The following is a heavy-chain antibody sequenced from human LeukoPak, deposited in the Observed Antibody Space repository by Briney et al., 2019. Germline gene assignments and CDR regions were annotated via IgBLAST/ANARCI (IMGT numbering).Heavy chain of an antibody. D-gene: IGHD5-18*01. CDR3: ARQTAMGRSGDY. Sequence: AGESLKISCKASGYSFTSYWIGWVRQMPGKGLEWMGIIDPSDSETQYTPSFQGQVTISVDKSLTTAYLQWNSLKASDTAMYYCARQTAMGRSGDYWGQGTLVTVSS. V-gene: IGHV5-51*01. CDR2: IDPSDSET. J-gene: IGHJ4*02. CDR1: GYSFTSYW.